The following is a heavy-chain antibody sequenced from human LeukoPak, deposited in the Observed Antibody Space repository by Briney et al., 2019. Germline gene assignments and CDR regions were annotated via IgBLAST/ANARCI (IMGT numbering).Heavy chain of an antibody. Sequence: GGSLRLSCAASGFTFSSYWMSWVRQAPGKGLEWVANIKQDGSEKYYVDSVKGRFTIPRDNAKNSLYLQMNSLRAEDTAVYYCARVGSGWYGSNWFDPWGQGTLVTVSS. CDR1: GFTFSSYW. D-gene: IGHD6-19*01. CDR3: ARVGSGWYGSNWFDP. V-gene: IGHV3-7*01. CDR2: IKQDGSEK. J-gene: IGHJ5*02.